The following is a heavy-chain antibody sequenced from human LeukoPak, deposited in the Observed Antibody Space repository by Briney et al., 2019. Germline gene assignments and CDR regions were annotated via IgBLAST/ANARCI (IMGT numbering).Heavy chain of an antibody. D-gene: IGHD5-24*01. CDR2: IIPIFGIA. J-gene: IGHJ4*02. CDR1: GGTCSSYA. V-gene: IGHV1-69*04. Sequence: ASVKVSCKPSGGTCSSYAISWVRQAPGQGLEWMGRIIPIFGIANYAQKIQGRVTITADKCTSTAYMELGSLGSEDTAVYYCARVGEIATTYFDYWVQGSNVTDCS. CDR3: ARVGEIATTYFDY.